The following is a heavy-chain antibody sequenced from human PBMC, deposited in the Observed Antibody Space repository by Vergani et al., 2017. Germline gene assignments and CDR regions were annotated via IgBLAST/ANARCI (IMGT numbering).Heavy chain of an antibody. CDR3: AKANPGETYYDYVWGSYRYYYFDY. Sequence: QVQLVQSGAEVKKPGSSVKVSCKASGGTFSSYAISWVRQAPGQGLEWMGRIIPIFGTANYAQKFQGRVTITADESTSTAYMELSSLRSEDTAVYYCAKANPGETYYDYVWGSYRYYYFDYWGQGTLVTVSS. J-gene: IGHJ4*02. V-gene: IGHV1-69*18. CDR1: GGTFSSYA. CDR2: IIPIFGTA. D-gene: IGHD3-16*02.